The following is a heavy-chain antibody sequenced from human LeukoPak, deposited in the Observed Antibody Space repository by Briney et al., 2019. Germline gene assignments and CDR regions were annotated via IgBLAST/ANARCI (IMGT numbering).Heavy chain of an antibody. CDR1: GFTFSSYS. Sequence: GGSLRLSCAASGFTFSSYSMNWVRQAPGKGLEWVSYISSSSSTIYYADSVKGRFTISRDNAKNSLYLQMNSLRAEDTAVYYCARDRGLHDFDYWGQGTLVTVSS. CDR3: ARDRGLHDFDY. D-gene: IGHD2-21*02. V-gene: IGHV3-48*01. CDR2: ISSSSSTI. J-gene: IGHJ4*02.